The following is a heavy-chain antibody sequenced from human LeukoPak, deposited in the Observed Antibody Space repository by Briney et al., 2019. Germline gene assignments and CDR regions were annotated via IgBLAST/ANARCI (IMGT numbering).Heavy chain of an antibody. D-gene: IGHD6-13*01. CDR1: GDSISRTRYY. J-gene: IGHJ6*03. V-gene: IGHV4-30-2*01. Sequence: PSETLSLTCTDSGDSISRTRYYWSWIRQPPRKGLEWIGYIYHSGRTYYNPSLKSRVTISVNRSKNQFSLKLNSVTAADTAVYYCARGQWGTVIAAAGLPQTYDYYYMDVWGKGTTVTVSS. CDR3: ARGQWGTVIAAAGLPQTYDYYYMDV. CDR2: IYHSGRT.